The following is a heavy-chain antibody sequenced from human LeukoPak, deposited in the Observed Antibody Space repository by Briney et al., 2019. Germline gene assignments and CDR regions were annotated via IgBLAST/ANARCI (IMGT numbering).Heavy chain of an antibody. J-gene: IGHJ4*02. CDR2: TSYDGSNK. CDR3: AKARTYYYDSSGYSLDY. CDR1: GFIFSDYG. Sequence: GGSLRLSCAASGFIFSDYGMHWVRQAPGKGLEWVAVTSYDGSNKYYADSVKGRFTISRDNSKNTLYLQMNSLRAEDTAVYYCAKARTYYYDSSGYSLDYWGQGTLVTVSS. D-gene: IGHD3-22*01. V-gene: IGHV3-30*18.